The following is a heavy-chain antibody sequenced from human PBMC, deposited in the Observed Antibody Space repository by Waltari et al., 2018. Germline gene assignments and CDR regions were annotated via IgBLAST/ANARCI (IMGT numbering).Heavy chain of an antibody. CDR1: GFPFSTYG. CDR2: ISFDGSKI. V-gene: IGHV3-33*05. Sequence: QMVESGGGVVQPGRSLRLSCEVSGFPFSTYGMHWVRQAPGKGLEWVAFISFDGSKIKYGDSVKGRLTISRDNSRLFLQLNSLTAVDTAMYFCARGGGLYYNDGSGPIDYWGQGTLVTVSS. J-gene: IGHJ4*02. CDR3: ARGGGLYYNDGSGPIDY. D-gene: IGHD3-22*01.